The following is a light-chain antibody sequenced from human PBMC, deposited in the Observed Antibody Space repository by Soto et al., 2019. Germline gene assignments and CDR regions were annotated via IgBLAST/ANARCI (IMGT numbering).Light chain of an antibody. CDR2: GAS. Sequence: ETVMTQSPATLSVSPGERATLTCRASQSVGSNLAWYQQRPGQAPRLLIYGASTRATGIQARFSGSGSGTEFTLTITNMQSEDFGVYYCYQYTKWPLFTFGPGTRVD. CDR1: QSVGSN. CDR3: YQYTKWPLFT. V-gene: IGKV3-15*01. J-gene: IGKJ3*01.